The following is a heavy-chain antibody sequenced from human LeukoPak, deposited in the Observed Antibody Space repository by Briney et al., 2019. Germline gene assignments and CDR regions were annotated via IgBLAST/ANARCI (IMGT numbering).Heavy chain of an antibody. CDR2: ISQSGRT. CDR1: GGSFSGYY. CDR3: ARTWSRDWYFDL. V-gene: IGHV4-34*01. J-gene: IGHJ2*01. Sequence: SETLSLTCAVYGGSFSGYYWSWIRQPPGKGLEWIGEISQSGRTNYNPSLKSRVTISIDTSKTQFSLRLNSVTAADTAVYYCARTWSRDWYFDLWGRGTLVTVSS. D-gene: IGHD1-26*01.